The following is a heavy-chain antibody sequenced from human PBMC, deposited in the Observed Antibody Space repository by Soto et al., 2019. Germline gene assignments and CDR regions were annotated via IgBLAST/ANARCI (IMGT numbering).Heavy chain of an antibody. CDR2: IYPGDSDT. J-gene: IGHJ6*02. V-gene: IGHV5-51*01. Sequence: XESLKISCKGSGYSVTSYWIGWVRQMPGKGLEWMGIIYPGDSDTRYSPSFQGQVTISADKSISTAYLQWSSLKASDTAMYYCARHNCGGDCSPYYYYGMDVWGQGTTVTVSS. CDR1: GYSVTSYW. D-gene: IGHD2-21*02. CDR3: ARHNCGGDCSPYYYYGMDV.